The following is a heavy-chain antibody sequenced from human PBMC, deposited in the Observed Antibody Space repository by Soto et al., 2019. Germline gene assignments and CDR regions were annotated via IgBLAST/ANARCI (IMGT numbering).Heavy chain of an antibody. CDR2: IIPIFGTA. CDR3: FSSGSYYRPADY. Sequence: GASVKVSCKASGGTFSSYAISWVRQAPGQGLEWMGGIIPIFGTANYAQKFQGRVTITADESTSTAYMELSSLRSEDTAVYYCFSSGSYYRPADYWGQGTLVTVSS. CDR1: GGTFSSYA. J-gene: IGHJ4*02. D-gene: IGHD1-26*01. V-gene: IGHV1-69*13.